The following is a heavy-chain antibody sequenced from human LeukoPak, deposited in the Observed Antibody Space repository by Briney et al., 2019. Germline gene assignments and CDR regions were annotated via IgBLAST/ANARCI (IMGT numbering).Heavy chain of an antibody. CDR1: GFTCSSYW. J-gene: IGHJ6*02. CDR2: IKQDGSEK. CDR3: ARDGSSWYYYYGMDV. V-gene: IGHV3-7*01. D-gene: IGHD6-13*01. Sequence: GGSLRLSCAASGFTCSSYWMSWVRQAPGKGLEWVANIKQDGSEKYYVDSVKGRFTISRDNAKNSLYLQMNSLRAEDTAVYYCARDGSSWYYYYGMDVWGQGTTVTVSS.